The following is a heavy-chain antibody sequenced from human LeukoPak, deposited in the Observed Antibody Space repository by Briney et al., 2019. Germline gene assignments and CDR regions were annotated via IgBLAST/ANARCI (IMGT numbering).Heavy chain of an antibody. Sequence: SVTLSLTCTVSGGAISSYDWSWIRQSPGKGRRWLGYFYYSGSINYNPTLKSRVTISVDTSKNQFSLKLSSVTAADTAVYYCARYNLDRDYYDSSANDAFDIWGQGTMVTVSS. J-gene: IGHJ3*02. CDR3: ARYNLDRDYYDSSANDAFDI. CDR2: FYYSGSI. D-gene: IGHD3-22*01. CDR1: GGAISSYD. V-gene: IGHV4-59*01.